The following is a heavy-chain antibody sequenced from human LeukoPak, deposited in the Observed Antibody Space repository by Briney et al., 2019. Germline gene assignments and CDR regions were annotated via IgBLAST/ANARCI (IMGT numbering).Heavy chain of an antibody. CDR2: ISYDGIYK. V-gene: IGHV3-30-3*01. J-gene: IGHJ5*02. Sequence: GGSLGPSCKASGFTFSTYAMHWVRKAPGKGLEGLPVISYDGIYKYYADSVKGRFTISRDNSKNTLYLQMNSLRAEDTAVYYCARDWGSHCSSTSCYDQYNWFDPWGQGTLVTVSS. CDR3: ARDWGSHCSSTSCYDQYNWFDP. CDR1: GFTFSTYA. D-gene: IGHD2-2*01.